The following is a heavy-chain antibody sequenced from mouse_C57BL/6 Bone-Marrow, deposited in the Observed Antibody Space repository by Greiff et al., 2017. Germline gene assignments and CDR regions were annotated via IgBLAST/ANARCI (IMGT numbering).Heavy chain of an antibody. J-gene: IGHJ1*03. D-gene: IGHD1-1*01. CDR1: GFSLTSYG. V-gene: IGHV2-2*01. CDR3: ARSPPYYGSSYWYFDV. CDR2: IWSGGST. Sequence: VQLQQSGPGLVQPSQSLSITCTVSGFSLTSYGVHWVRQSPGKGLEWLGGIWSGGSTDYNAAFISRLSISKDNSKSQVFFKMNSLQADGTAIYYCARSPPYYGSSYWYFDVWGTGTTVTVSS.